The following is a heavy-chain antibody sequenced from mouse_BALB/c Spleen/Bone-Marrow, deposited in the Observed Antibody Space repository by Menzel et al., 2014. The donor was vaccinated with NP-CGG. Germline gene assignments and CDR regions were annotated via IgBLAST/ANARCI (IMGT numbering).Heavy chain of an antibody. V-gene: IGHV5-15*02. CDR1: GFNFXDYG. Sequence: EVHLVESGGGVVQPGGSRKLSCAASGFNFXDYGMAWVRLAPGKGPEWVAFISNLAYSIYYADTVTGRFTISRENAKNTLYLEMSSLRFEDTAMYYCTRDRGYDGGYYFDYWGQDTTLTVSS. CDR3: TRDRGYDGGYYFDY. D-gene: IGHD2-2*01. CDR2: ISNLAYSI. J-gene: IGHJ2*01.